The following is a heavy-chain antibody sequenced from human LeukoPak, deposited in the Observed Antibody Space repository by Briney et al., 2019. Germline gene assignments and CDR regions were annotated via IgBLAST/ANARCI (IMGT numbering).Heavy chain of an antibody. V-gene: IGHV4-34*01. CDR1: GGSFSGYY. D-gene: IGHD5-12*01. CDR3: AREIGDIVATIGFDY. J-gene: IGHJ4*02. CDR2: VNHSGST. Sequence: SETLSLTCAVYGGSFSGYYWSWIRQPPGKGLEWIGEVNHSGSTNYNPSLKSRVTISVDMSKNQFSLKLSSVTAADTAVYYCAREIGDIVATIGFDYWGQGTLVTVSS.